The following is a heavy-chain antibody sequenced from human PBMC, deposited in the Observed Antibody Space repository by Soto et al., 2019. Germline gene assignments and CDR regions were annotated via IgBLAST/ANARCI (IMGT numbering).Heavy chain of an antibody. CDR3: ARGPTAGITIFGVVTPMDV. CDR1: GGSISSGGYY. V-gene: IGHV4-31*02. D-gene: IGHD3-3*01. J-gene: IGHJ6*02. Sequence: SETLSLTCTVSGGSISSGGYYWSWIRQHPGKGLEWIGYIYYSGSTYYNPSLKSRVTISVDTSKNQFSLKLSSVTAADTAVYYCARGPTAGITIFGVVTPMDVWGHGTTGNGSS. CDR2: IYYSGST.